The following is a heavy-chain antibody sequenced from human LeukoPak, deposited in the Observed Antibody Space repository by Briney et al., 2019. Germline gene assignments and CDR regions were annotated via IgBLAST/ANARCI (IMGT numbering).Heavy chain of an antibody. CDR2: ISSSSSYI. CDR3: ARSLELRSVPFDY. Sequence: PGGSLRLSCAASGFTFSSYAMSWVRQAPGKGLEWVSSISSSSSYIYYADSVKGRFTISRDNAKNSLYLQMNSLRAEDTAVYYCARSLELRSVPFDYWGQGTLVTVSS. V-gene: IGHV3-21*01. J-gene: IGHJ4*02. CDR1: GFTFSSYA. D-gene: IGHD1-7*01.